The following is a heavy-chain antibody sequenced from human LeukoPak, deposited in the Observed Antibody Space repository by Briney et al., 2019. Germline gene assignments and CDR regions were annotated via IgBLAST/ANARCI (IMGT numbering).Heavy chain of an antibody. CDR1: GFTFSSYW. CDR2: IKKDGSEK. V-gene: IGHV3-7*01. Sequence: GGSLRLSCAASGFTFSSYWMSWVRQAPGKGLEWVANIKKDGSEKYYADSVKGRFTISRDNSKNTLYLQMNSLRAEDTAVYYCARVSYYYDSSGYYPGPFDYWGQGTLVTVSS. J-gene: IGHJ4*02. D-gene: IGHD3-22*01. CDR3: ARVSYYYDSSGYYPGPFDY.